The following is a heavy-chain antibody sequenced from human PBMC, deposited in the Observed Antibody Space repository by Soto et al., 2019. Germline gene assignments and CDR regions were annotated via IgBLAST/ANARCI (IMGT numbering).Heavy chain of an antibody. Sequence: PGESLKISCRTSGYRFTSYWIAWVRQMPGKGLEWMGIIFPSDSDTRYSPSFQGHVTISADKSISTAYLQWSSLKASDTAMYYCARPWYSSGDGRLDYWGQGTLVTVSS. D-gene: IGHD6-19*01. V-gene: IGHV5-51*01. CDR2: IFPSDSDT. J-gene: IGHJ4*02. CDR1: GYRFTSYW. CDR3: ARPWYSSGDGRLDY.